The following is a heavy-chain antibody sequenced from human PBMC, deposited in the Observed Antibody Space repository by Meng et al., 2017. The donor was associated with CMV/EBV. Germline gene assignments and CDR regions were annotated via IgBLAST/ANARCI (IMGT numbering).Heavy chain of an antibody. CDR1: GFTFSSYS. Sequence: GESLKISCAASGFTFSSYSMNWVRQAPGKGLEWVSSISSSSSYIYYADSVKGRFTISRDNAKNSLYLQMNSLRAEDTAVYYCARRRVKWIAAAYYYYGMDVWGQGTTVTVSS. V-gene: IGHV3-21*01. D-gene: IGHD6-13*01. CDR3: ARRRVKWIAAAYYYYGMDV. J-gene: IGHJ6*02. CDR2: ISSSSSYI.